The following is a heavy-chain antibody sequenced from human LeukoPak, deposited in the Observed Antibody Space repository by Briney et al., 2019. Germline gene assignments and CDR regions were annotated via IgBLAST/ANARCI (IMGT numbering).Heavy chain of an antibody. Sequence: GGSLRLSCAASGFTFSSYSMNWVRQAPGKGLEWVSSISSSSSYIYYADSVKGRFTISRDNSKNTLYLQMNSLRAEDTAVYYCARDKGDSPNWFDPWGQGTLVTVSS. V-gene: IGHV3-21*04. J-gene: IGHJ5*02. CDR2: ISSSSSYI. CDR1: GFTFSSYS. CDR3: ARDKGDSPNWFDP. D-gene: IGHD3-16*01.